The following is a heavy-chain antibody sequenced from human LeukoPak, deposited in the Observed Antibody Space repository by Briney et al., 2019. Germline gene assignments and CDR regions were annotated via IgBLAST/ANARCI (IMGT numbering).Heavy chain of an antibody. V-gene: IGHV3-23*01. CDR2: ISGSGGST. D-gene: IGHD3-10*01. CDR3: AKDTMVRGVSIYFDY. CDR1: GFTFSSCA. Sequence: GGSLRLSCAASGFTFSSCAMSWVRQAPGKGLEWVSAISGSGGSTYYADSVKGRFTISRDNSKNTLYLQMNSLRAEDTAVYYCAKDTMVRGVSIYFDYWGQGTLVTVSS. J-gene: IGHJ4*02.